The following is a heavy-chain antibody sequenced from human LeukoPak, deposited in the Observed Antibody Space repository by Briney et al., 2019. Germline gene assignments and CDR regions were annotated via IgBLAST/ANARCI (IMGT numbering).Heavy chain of an antibody. CDR1: GFTFSSYG. V-gene: IGHV3-23*01. Sequence: GGTLRLSCAVSGFTFSSYGMSWVRQAPGKGLEWVSAISGSGGSTYYADSVKGRFTISRDNSKNTLYLQMNSLRAEDTAVYYCAKEGNWNDDYLYYMDVWGKGTTVTISS. J-gene: IGHJ6*03. CDR3: AKEGNWNDDYLYYMDV. CDR2: ISGSGGST. D-gene: IGHD1-20*01.